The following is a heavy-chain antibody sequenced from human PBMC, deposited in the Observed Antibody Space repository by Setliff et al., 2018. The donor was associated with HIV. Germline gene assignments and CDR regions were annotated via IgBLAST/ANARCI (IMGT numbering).Heavy chain of an antibody. J-gene: IGHJ4*02. Sequence: ASVKVSCKASGYTFTKYYINWVRQAPGQGLEWMGIINPGGGATTYEKKFQGRVTMTRDTSTSTVYMELTTLKSEDTAFYYCARAPYRSGWYGVDYWGQGTLVTVSS. CDR3: ARAPYRSGWYGVDY. D-gene: IGHD6-19*01. V-gene: IGHV1-46*01. CDR2: INPGGGAT. CDR1: GYTFTKYY.